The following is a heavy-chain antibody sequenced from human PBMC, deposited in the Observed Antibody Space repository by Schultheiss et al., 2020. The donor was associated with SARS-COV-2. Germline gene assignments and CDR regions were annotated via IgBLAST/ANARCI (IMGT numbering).Heavy chain of an antibody. D-gene: IGHD6-19*01. V-gene: IGHV4-34*01. CDR1: GGSFSGYY. Sequence: SETLSLTCAVYGGSFSGYYWSWIRQPPGKGLEWIGEINHSGSTNYNPSLKSRVTISVDTSKNQFSLKLSSVTAADTAVYYCARRGSSSGWFDYWGQGTLVTVSS. CDR2: INHSGST. CDR3: ARRGSSSGWFDY. J-gene: IGHJ4*02.